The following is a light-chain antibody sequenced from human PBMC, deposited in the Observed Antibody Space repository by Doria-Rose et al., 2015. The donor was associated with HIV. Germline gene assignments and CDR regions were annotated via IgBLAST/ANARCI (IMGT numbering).Light chain of an antibody. CDR3: HQYGTSWT. Sequence: QSPGTPSLSPGERATLSCRASQSFSSTYLAWYQQKPGQAPSLLIYDGSTRATGIPDRFSASGSGTDFTLTINRLEPEDFALYYCHQYGTSWTFGQGTKVEI. CDR2: DGS. V-gene: IGKV3-20*01. J-gene: IGKJ1*01. CDR1: QSFSSTY.